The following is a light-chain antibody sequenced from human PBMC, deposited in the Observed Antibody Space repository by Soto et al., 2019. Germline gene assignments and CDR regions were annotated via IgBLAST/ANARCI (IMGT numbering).Light chain of an antibody. J-gene: IGKJ2*01. CDR1: ESLFGF. Sequence: DIVLTQTPATLSVSPGDRVTLSCRASESLFGFLAWYQQKPGQAPRLLMYGVSTRATGIPVRFSGSGSATDFTLTISSLQSEDSAFYFCQSYNDWPFASGLGTRLEI. CDR3: QSYNDWPFA. V-gene: IGKV3-15*01. CDR2: GVS.